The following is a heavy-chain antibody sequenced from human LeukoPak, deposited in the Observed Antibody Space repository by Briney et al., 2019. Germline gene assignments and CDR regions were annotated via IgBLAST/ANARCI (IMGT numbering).Heavy chain of an antibody. Sequence: ASVKVSCKASGYTFTSYYMHWVRHAPGQGLEWMGIINPSGGSTSYAQKFQGRVTMTRDMSTSTVYMELSSLRSEDTAVYCCARVRIGYYFDYWGQGTLVTVSS. CDR1: GYTFTSYY. CDR2: INPSGGST. CDR3: ARVRIGYYFDY. J-gene: IGHJ4*02. D-gene: IGHD3-10*01. V-gene: IGHV1-46*01.